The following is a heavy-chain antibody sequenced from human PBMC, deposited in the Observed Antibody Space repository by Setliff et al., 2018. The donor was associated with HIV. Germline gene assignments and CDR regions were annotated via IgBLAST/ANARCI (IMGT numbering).Heavy chain of an antibody. Sequence: PSETLSLTCAVYGGSFSGYYWSWIRQPPGKGLEWIGTIYHSGNTFYNPSLKSRLTISVDTSKNHFSLKLSSVTAADTALYYCARIFGDQGYYYGMDVWGQGTTVTVSS. J-gene: IGHJ6*02. D-gene: IGHD3-3*01. CDR2: IYHSGNT. V-gene: IGHV4-34*01. CDR3: ARIFGDQGYYYGMDV. CDR1: GGSFSGYY.